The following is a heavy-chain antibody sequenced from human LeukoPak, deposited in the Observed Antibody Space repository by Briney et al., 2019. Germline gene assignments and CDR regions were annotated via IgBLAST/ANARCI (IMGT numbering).Heavy chain of an antibody. J-gene: IGHJ4*02. Sequence: SETLSLTCTVSGGSLSSYYWSWIRQPPGKGLEWIGYIYYSGSTNYNPSLKSRVTISVDTSKNQFSLKLTSVTAADTAVYYCARVGSYTVPDWGQGTLVTVSS. D-gene: IGHD3-10*01. V-gene: IGHV4-59*01. CDR3: ARVGSYTVPD. CDR2: IYYSGST. CDR1: GGSLSSYY.